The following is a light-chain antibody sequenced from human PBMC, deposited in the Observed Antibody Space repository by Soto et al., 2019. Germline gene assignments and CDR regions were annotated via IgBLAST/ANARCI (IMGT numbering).Light chain of an antibody. J-gene: IGKJ1*01. CDR1: QSVSSSY. Sequence: IVWTQSPGTLSLSPGDSYPITCTASQSVSSSYVAWYQQKPGQAPRLLIYGASSRATAIPDRFSGSGSGTDFTLAISSLEPEDFAVYYCQQYGSSPQTFGQGTKVDI. V-gene: IGKV3-20*01. CDR3: QQYGSSPQT. CDR2: GAS.